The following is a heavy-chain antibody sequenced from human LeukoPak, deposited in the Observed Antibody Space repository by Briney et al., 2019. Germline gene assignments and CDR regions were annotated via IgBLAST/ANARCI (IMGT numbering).Heavy chain of an antibody. V-gene: IGHV4-59*01. D-gene: IGHD5-18*01. CDR2: IYYSGST. CDR1: GGSISSYY. CDR3: AKEDTANYGMDV. Sequence: SETLSLTCTASGGSISSYYWSWIRQPPGKGLEWIGYIYYSGSTNYNPSLKSRVTISVDTSKNQFSLKLSSVTAADTAVYYCAKEDTANYGMDVWGQGTTVTVSS. J-gene: IGHJ6*02.